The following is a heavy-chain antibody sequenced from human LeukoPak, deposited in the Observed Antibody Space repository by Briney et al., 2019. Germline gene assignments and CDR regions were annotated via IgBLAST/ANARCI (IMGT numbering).Heavy chain of an antibody. J-gene: IGHJ5*02. CDR2: INHSGST. V-gene: IGHV4-34*01. Sequence: ASETLSLTCAVYGGSFSGYYWSWIRQPPGKGLEWIGEINHSGSTNYNPSLNSRVTISVDTSKNQFSLKLSSVTAADTAVYYCARGGISRDGYNLGNWFDPWGQGTLLTVSS. CDR1: GGSFSGYY. D-gene: IGHD5-24*01. CDR3: ARGGISRDGYNLGNWFDP.